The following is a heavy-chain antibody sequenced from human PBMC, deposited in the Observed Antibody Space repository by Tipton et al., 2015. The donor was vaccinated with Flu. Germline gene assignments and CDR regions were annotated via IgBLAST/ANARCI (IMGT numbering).Heavy chain of an antibody. V-gene: IGHV4-38-2*02. CDR3: AGNNYYDSSGYYYSLDY. CDR1: GYSISSGYY. Sequence: TLSLTCTVSGYSISSGYYWGWIRQSPGKGLEWIGNIYHSGRTYYNPSLKSRVTISVDTSKNQFSLKLGSVTAADTALYYCAGNNYYDSSGYYYSLDYWGQGTLVTVS. J-gene: IGHJ4*02. D-gene: IGHD3-22*01. CDR2: IYHSGRT.